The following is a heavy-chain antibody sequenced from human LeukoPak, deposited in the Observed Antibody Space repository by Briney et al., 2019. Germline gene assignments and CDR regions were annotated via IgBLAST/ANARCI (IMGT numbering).Heavy chain of an antibody. CDR2: IRYDGSNK. Sequence: GGSLRLSCAASGFTFSSYGMHWVRQAPGKGLEWVAFIRYDGSNKYYADSVKGRFTISRDNSKNTLYLQMNSLRAEDTAVYYCAKGANLRYFDWLHFDYWGQGTLVTVSS. CDR3: AKGANLRYFDWLHFDY. CDR1: GFTFSSYG. J-gene: IGHJ4*02. D-gene: IGHD3-9*01. V-gene: IGHV3-30*02.